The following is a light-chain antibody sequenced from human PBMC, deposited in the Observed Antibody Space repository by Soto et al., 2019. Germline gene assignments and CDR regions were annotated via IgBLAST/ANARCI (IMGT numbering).Light chain of an antibody. CDR3: QQYNSYPYT. CDR1: QNISSW. CDR2: DAS. Sequence: DIQMTQSPSTLSVSVGNRVTITCRASQNISSWLAWYQQNPGKAPKLLIFDASSLESGVPSRFSGSRSGTDFILTIISLQPDDFATYYCQQYNSYPYTFGQGTKLQIK. V-gene: IGKV1-5*01. J-gene: IGKJ2*01.